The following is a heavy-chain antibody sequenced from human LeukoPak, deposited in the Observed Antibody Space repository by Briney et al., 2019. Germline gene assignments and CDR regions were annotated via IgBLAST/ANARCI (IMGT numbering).Heavy chain of an antibody. Sequence: GGSLRLSCAASGFTFSSYSMNWVRQARGKGLEWVANIKQDGSEKYYVDSVKGRFTISRDNAKNSLYLQMNSLRAEDTAVYYCARDQRGYSMAGAFDIWGQGTMVTVSS. D-gene: IGHD5-18*01. J-gene: IGHJ3*02. CDR1: GFTFSSYS. CDR3: ARDQRGYSMAGAFDI. CDR2: IKQDGSEK. V-gene: IGHV3-7*01.